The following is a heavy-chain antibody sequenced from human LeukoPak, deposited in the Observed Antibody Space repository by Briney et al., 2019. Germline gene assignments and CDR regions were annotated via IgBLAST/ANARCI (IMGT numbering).Heavy chain of an antibody. Sequence: SETLSLTCTVSGYSISRGYYWGWIRQPPGKGLEWIGSISHTGSTYYNPSLKSRVTISLDTSKNRFSLKLTSVTAADTAVYYCAKDPLVRGWYFYYFDYWGQGTLVTVSS. CDR1: GYSISRGYY. V-gene: IGHV4-38-2*02. J-gene: IGHJ4*02. D-gene: IGHD6-19*01. CDR2: ISHTGST. CDR3: AKDPLVRGWYFYYFDY.